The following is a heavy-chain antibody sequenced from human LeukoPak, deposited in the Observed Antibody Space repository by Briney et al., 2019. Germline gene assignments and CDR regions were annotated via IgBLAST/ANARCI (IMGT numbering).Heavy chain of an antibody. CDR1: GITFSNSA. V-gene: IGHV3-30*02. D-gene: IGHD1-26*01. J-gene: IGHJ6*03. CDR3: AKATDYYYYYYMDV. CDR2: IRYDGSNK. Sequence: GGSLRLSCVPSGITFSNSALSWVRQAPGKGLEWVAFIRYDGSNKYYADSVKGRFTISRDNSKNTLYLQMNSLRAEDTAVYYCAKATDYYYYYYMDVWGKGTTVTVSS.